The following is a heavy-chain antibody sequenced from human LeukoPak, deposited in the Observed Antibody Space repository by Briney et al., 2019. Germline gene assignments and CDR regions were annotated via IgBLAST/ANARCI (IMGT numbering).Heavy chain of an antibody. D-gene: IGHD6-19*01. CDR3: ARETTGYSSGFVDF. J-gene: IGHJ4*02. Sequence: SGTLSLTCTVSGGSVSSGSYYWSWIRQPPGKGLEWIGYIYYSGSTNYNPSLKSRVTMSVDTSKNQFSLRLSSVTAADTAVYYCARETTGYSSGFVDFWGQGTLVTVSS. V-gene: IGHV4-61*01. CDR1: GGSVSSGSYY. CDR2: IYYSGST.